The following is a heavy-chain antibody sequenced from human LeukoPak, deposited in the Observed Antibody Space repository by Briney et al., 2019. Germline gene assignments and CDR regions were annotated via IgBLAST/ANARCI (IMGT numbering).Heavy chain of an antibody. J-gene: IGHJ4*02. Sequence: GGSLRLSCAVSGFTFSSYVMHWVRQAPGKGLEWVAVIWYDGGNKYYADSVKGRFTISRDNSKNTLYLQMNSLRAEDTAVYYCARAGYYDSGSYPYYFDNWGQGTLVTVSS. CDR2: IWYDGGNK. D-gene: IGHD3-10*01. CDR1: GFTFSSYV. V-gene: IGHV3-33*01. CDR3: ARAGYYDSGSYPYYFDN.